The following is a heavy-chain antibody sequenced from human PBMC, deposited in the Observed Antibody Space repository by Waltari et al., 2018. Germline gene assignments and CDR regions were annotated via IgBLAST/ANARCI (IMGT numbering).Heavy chain of an antibody. Sequence: EVQLVESGGGLVQPGRSLRLSCTASGFTFGDYAMSWVRQAPGKGLEWVGFIRSKAYGGTTEYAASVKGRFTISRDDSKSIAYLQMNSLKTEDTAVYYCTRDPEGIVVGSVYWGQGTLVTVSS. V-gene: IGHV3-49*04. D-gene: IGHD2-15*01. CDR2: IRSKAYGGTT. CDR3: TRDPEGIVVGSVY. J-gene: IGHJ4*02. CDR1: GFTFGDYA.